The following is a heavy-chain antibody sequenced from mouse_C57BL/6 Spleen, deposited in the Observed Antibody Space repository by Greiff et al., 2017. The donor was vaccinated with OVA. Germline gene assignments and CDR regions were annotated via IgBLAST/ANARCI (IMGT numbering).Heavy chain of an antibody. D-gene: IGHD2-4*01. V-gene: IGHV1-54*01. Sequence: QVQLQQSGAELVRPGTSVKVSCKASGYAFTNSLIEWVKQGPGQGLAWIGVINPGSGGTNYNEKFKGKATLTADKSSSTAYMQLSSLTSEDSAVYFCARRGYDYPYFDYWGQGTTLTVSS. CDR2: INPGSGGT. CDR3: ARRGYDYPYFDY. J-gene: IGHJ2*01. CDR1: GYAFTNSL.